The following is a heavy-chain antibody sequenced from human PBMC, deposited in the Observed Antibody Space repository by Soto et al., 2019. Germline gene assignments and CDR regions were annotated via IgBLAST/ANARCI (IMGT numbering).Heavy chain of an antibody. J-gene: IGHJ4*02. V-gene: IGHV4-28*01. CDR3: ATKPSGTGEFDY. Sequence: QVQLQESGPGLVKPSDTLSLTCNVSGYSISNTYWWSWIRQPPGKGLEWIGYISYSGYTYYNPSLKSRVRMSVDTSKNQFSLKVTSVTAVDTAVYYCATKPSGTGEFDYWGQGTLVTVSS. CDR2: ISYSGYT. CDR1: GYSISNTYW. D-gene: IGHD3-16*01.